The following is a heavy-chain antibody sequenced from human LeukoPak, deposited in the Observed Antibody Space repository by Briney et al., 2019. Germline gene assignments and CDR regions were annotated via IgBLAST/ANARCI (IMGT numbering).Heavy chain of an antibody. CDR2: INSDGSST. V-gene: IGHV3-74*01. Sequence: GGSLRLSCAASGFTFSSYWMHWVRQAPGKGLVWVSRINSDGSSTSYADSVKGRFTISRDNAKNTLYLQMNSLRAEDTAVYYCARIPYCSRTNCYPSDYWGQGTPVTVSS. CDR1: GFTFSSYW. CDR3: ARIPYCSRTNCYPSDY. D-gene: IGHD2-2*01. J-gene: IGHJ4*02.